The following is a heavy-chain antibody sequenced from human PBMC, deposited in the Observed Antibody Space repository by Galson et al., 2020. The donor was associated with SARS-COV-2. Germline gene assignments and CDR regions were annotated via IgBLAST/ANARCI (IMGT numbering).Heavy chain of an antibody. V-gene: IGHV1-8*01. CDR2: MNPNNGNA. D-gene: IGHD6-6*01. Sequence: ASVKVSCKASGYSFTSYDINWVRQATGQGLEWMGWMNPNNGNAGYAQTFQGRVTMTRDRSTSTAYLELSSLRSEDTAVYYCARGDFVAPHDYWGQGTLVTVSS. J-gene: IGHJ4*02. CDR1: GYSFTSYD. CDR3: ARGDFVAPHDY.